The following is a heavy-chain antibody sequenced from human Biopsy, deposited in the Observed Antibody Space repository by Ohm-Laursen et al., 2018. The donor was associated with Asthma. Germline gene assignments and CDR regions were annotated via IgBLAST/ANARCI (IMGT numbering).Heavy chain of an antibody. CDR2: IYRNGDT. CDR1: GGSVSSGSYY. D-gene: IGHD2-21*02. CDR3: ARGWNCGGDCYSLDS. J-gene: IGHJ4*02. V-gene: IGHV4-30-2*06. Sequence: TLSLTCTVSGGSVSSGSYYWTWIRQSPGVGLEWIGYIYRNGDTYYNPTPKNRVTISIDRSKNQFSLRLRSVTAADTAVYYCARGWNCGGDCYSLDSWGQGTLVTVSS.